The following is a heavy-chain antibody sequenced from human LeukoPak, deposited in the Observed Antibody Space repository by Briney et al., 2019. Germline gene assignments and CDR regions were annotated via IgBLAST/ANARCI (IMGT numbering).Heavy chain of an antibody. J-gene: IGHJ4*02. CDR2: IKSDESTT. CDR3: ARGDGGSYGGRFDY. V-gene: IGHV3-74*01. CDR1: GFTFSSYW. D-gene: IGHD1-26*01. Sequence: PGGSLRLSCAASGFTFSSYWMNWVRQAPGKGLVWVSRIKSDESTTSYADSVEGRFTIYRDNARNTLYLQMNSLRTEDTAVYYCARGDGGSYGGRFDYWGQGTLVTVSS.